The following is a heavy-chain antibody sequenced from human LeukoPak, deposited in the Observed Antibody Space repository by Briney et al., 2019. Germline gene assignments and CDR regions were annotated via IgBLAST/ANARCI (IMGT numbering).Heavy chain of an antibody. CDR2: IYYSGST. CDR1: GGSISSSSYY. D-gene: IGHD5-18*01. V-gene: IGHV4-39*01. Sequence: SETLSLTCTVSGGSISSSSYYWGLIRQPPGKWLDWIGSIYYSGSTYYNPSLKSRVTISVDTSKNQFSLKLSSVTAADTAVYYCARQVDTAMVMIGFDPWGQGTLVTVSS. J-gene: IGHJ5*02. CDR3: ARQVDTAMVMIGFDP.